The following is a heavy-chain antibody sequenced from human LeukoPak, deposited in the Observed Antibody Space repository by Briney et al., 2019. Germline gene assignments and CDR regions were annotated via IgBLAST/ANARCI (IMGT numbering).Heavy chain of an antibody. CDR1: GFTFSSYG. V-gene: IGHV3-30*02. Sequence: GGSLRLSCAASGFTFSSYGMHWFGQAPGKGLEGLAFIRYDGSNKYYADSVKGRFTISRDNSKNTLYLQMNSLRAEDTAVYYCAKDYGSGRSAFDIWGQGTMVTVSS. CDR3: AKDYGSGRSAFDI. J-gene: IGHJ3*02. D-gene: IGHD3-10*01. CDR2: IRYDGSNK.